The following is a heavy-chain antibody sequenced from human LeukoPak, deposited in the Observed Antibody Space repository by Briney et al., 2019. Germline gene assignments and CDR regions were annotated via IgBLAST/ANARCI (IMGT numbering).Heavy chain of an antibody. CDR3: ARDFALYYANNWFDP. CDR2: INPNSGGT. V-gene: IGHV1-2*02. CDR1: GYTFTGYY. J-gene: IGHJ5*02. Sequence: ASVKVSCKASGYTFTGYYMHWVRQAPGQGLEWMGWINPNSGGTNYAQKFQGRVTMTRDTSISTAYMELSRLRSDDTAVYYCARDFALYYANNWFDPWGQGTLVTVSS. D-gene: IGHD3-3*01.